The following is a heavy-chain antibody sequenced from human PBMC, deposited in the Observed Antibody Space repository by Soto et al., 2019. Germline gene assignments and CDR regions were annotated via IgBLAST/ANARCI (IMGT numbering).Heavy chain of an antibody. D-gene: IGHD3-22*01. CDR3: ARGRPTPRLGGYYSYYYYGMDV. J-gene: IGHJ6*02. CDR1: GGSFSGYY. CDR2: INHSGST. V-gene: IGHV4-34*01. Sequence: LSLTCAVYGGSFSGYYWSWIRQPPGKGLEWIGEINHSGSTNYNPSLKSRVTISVDTSKNQFSLKLSSVTAADTAVYYCARGRPTPRLGGYYSYYYYGMDVWGQGTTVTVSS.